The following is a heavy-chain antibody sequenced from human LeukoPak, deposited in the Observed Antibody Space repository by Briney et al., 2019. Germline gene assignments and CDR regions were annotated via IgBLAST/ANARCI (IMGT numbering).Heavy chain of an antibody. CDR2: ISAYNGNT. Sequence: GASVKVSCKASGYTFTSYGISWVRQAPGQGLEWMGWISAYNGNTNYAQKLQGRVTMTTDTSTSTAYMELRSLRSDDTAVYYCARDPPRGYGDYGVWEVIDDYWGQGTLVTVSS. CDR1: GYTFTSYG. V-gene: IGHV1-18*01. CDR3: ARDPPRGYGDYGVWEVIDDY. J-gene: IGHJ4*02. D-gene: IGHD4-17*01.